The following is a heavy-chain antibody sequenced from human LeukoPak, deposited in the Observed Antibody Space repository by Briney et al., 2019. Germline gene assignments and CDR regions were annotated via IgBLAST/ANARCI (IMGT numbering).Heavy chain of an antibody. D-gene: IGHD3-22*01. CDR3: ARAKGPGYYDSSGYYYYWYFDL. Sequence: GGSLRLSCAASGFTFSAYSMNWVRQAPGKGLEWVSYISRSGTNIFYGGSVRGRFTISRDNAKNSLYLQMNSLRAEDTAVYYCARAKGPGYYDSSGYYYYWYFDLWGRGSLVTVSS. V-gene: IGHV3-48*04. CDR2: ISRSGTNI. CDR1: GFTFSAYS. J-gene: IGHJ2*01.